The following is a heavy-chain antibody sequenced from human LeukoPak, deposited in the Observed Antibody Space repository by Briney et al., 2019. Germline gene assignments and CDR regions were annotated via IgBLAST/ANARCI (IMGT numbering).Heavy chain of an antibody. Sequence: GGSLRLSCAASGFTVSSNYMSWVRQAPGKGLEWVAVISYDGNNKYYADSVEGRFTISRDNSKNTLYLQMNSLRAEDTAVYYCAGAHSSSWSVFWGQGTLVTVSS. J-gene: IGHJ5*01. D-gene: IGHD6-13*01. CDR1: GFTVSSNY. CDR2: ISYDGNNK. CDR3: AGAHSSSWSVF. V-gene: IGHV3-30*14.